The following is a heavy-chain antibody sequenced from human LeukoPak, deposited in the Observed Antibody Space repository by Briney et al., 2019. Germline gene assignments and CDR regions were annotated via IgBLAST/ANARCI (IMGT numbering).Heavy chain of an antibody. D-gene: IGHD1-26*01. J-gene: IGHJ4*02. CDR1: SGSINNYY. V-gene: IGHV4-59*01. CDR2: IYYSGST. CDR3: ARNIVGPRQVDY. Sequence: PSETLSLTCTVSSGSINNYYWSWIRQPPGKGLEWIGYIYYSGSTNYNPSLESRVTISVDTSNNQFSLKLTSVTAADTAVYYCARNIVGPRQVDYWGQGILVTVSS.